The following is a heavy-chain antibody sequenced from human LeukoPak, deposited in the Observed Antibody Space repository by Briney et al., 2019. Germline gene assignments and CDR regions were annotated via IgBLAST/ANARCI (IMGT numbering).Heavy chain of an antibody. J-gene: IGHJ3*01. V-gene: IGHV3-48*01. CDR3: AINGCYRGVCYFDV. Sequence: GGSLRLSCAASGFTFSSYVMHWVRQAPGKGLEWVAYISNSAILYADTVKGRFTTSRDNARNSLYMQMNSLRSDDTAVYYCAINGCYRGVCYFDVWGQGTMVTVSS. CDR1: GFTFSSYV. CDR2: ISNSAI. D-gene: IGHD2-15*01.